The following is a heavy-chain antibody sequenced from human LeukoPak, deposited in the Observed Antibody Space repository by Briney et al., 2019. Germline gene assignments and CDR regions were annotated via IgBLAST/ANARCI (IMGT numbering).Heavy chain of an antibody. D-gene: IGHD1-26*01. CDR2: ISYEGSNN. Sequence: HPGRSLRLSCSAPLHTFLCYAMHSVPWAPGKVLEMVPVISYEGSNNYYAAAVKGRFPISRDNSKITVYLQMNSLRAEGTAVYYCARGRGIVAPSGYWGQGTLVTVSS. V-gene: IGHV3-30*04. J-gene: IGHJ4*02. CDR1: LHTFLCYA. CDR3: ARGRGIVAPSGY.